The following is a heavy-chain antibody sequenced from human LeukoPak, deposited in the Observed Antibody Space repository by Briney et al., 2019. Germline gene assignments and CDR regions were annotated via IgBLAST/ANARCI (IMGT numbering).Heavy chain of an antibody. D-gene: IGHD6-13*01. CDR2: IRYDGTNK. Sequence: PGGSLRLSCAASGFTFSNYGMHWVRQAPGKGLEWVAFIRYDGTNKYSADSVKGRFTISRDNSKNTLYLQMNSLRAEDTAVYYCAKDFFPGIAAAGTWGQGTLVTVSS. J-gene: IGHJ5*02. V-gene: IGHV3-30*02. CDR3: AKDFFPGIAAAGT. CDR1: GFTFSNYG.